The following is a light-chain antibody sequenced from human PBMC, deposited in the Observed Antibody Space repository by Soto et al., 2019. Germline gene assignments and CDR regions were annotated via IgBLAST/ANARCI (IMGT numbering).Light chain of an antibody. Sequence: DIQMTQSPSTLSGSVGDRVTITCRASQGINTYLAWYQQKPGKVPKLLIYAASTLQSGVPSRFSGSGSGTDFTLTISSPQPEDVATYYCQKYNSAPQTFGQGTKVDIK. CDR3: QKYNSAPQT. V-gene: IGKV1-27*01. CDR2: AAS. J-gene: IGKJ1*01. CDR1: QGINTY.